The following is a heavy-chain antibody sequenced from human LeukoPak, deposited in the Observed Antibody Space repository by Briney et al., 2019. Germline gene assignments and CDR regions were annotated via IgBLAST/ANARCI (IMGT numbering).Heavy chain of an antibody. V-gene: IGHV4-59*01. D-gene: IGHD2-2*01. Sequence: SETLTLTCAVYGGSFSGYYWSWIWQPPGKGLEWIGYIYYSGSTNYNPSLKSRVTISVDTSKNQFSLKLSSVTAADTAVYYCARRGLGYCSSTSCPLWYYFDYWGQGTLVTVSS. J-gene: IGHJ4*02. CDR1: GGSFSGYY. CDR3: ARRGLGYCSSTSCPLWYYFDY. CDR2: IYYSGST.